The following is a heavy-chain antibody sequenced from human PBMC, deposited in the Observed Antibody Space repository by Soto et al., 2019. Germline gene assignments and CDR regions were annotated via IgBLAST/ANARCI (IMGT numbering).Heavy chain of an antibody. J-gene: IGHJ4*02. Sequence: PGGSLRLSCAASGFTFDDYAMSWVRQAPGKGLEWVSGINWNGGSTGYADSVKGRFTISRDNAKNSLYLQMNSLRAEDTALYYFARGRDYYDSSGYPNGRYYFDYWGQGTLVTVSS. CDR2: INWNGGST. CDR3: ARGRDYYDSSGYPNGRYYFDY. D-gene: IGHD3-22*01. V-gene: IGHV3-20*04. CDR1: GFTFDDYA.